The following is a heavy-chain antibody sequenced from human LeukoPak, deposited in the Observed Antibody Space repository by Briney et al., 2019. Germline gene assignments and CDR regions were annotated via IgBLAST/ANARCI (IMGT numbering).Heavy chain of an antibody. Sequence: GGTLRLSCAASGFTFSSYGMSWVRQAPGKGLEWVSGISGSGGSTYYADSVKGRFTISRDNSKNTLYLQMNTLRAEDTAVYYCAKASRFGYSYGPREYFYYMDVWGKGTTVTSSS. CDR1: GFTFSSYG. V-gene: IGHV3-23*01. D-gene: IGHD5-18*01. CDR2: ISGSGGST. J-gene: IGHJ6*03. CDR3: AKASRFGYSYGPREYFYYMDV.